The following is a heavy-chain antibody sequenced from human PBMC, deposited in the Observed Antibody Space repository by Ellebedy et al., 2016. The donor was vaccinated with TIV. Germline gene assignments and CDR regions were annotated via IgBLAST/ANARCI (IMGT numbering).Heavy chain of an antibody. J-gene: IGHJ4*02. Sequence: GESLKISCAASGFTFSNSHMNWVRQAPGKGLEWVSYLSSSSNIIYYADSVKGRFTISRDDAKNSLYLQLSSLRPEDTAVYYCARVGAKQLPSEYWGQGTLVTVSS. CDR2: LSSSSNII. V-gene: IGHV3-48*01. CDR1: GFTFSNSH. D-gene: IGHD6-6*01. CDR3: ARVGAKQLPSEY.